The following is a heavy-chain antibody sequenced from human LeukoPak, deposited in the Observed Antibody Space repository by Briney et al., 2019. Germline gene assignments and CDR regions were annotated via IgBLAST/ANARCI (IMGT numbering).Heavy chain of an antibody. CDR1: GGSISSYD. J-gene: IGHJ2*01. CDR2: IYTSGST. Sequence: SETLSLTCTVSGGSISSYDWSWIRQPAGKGLEWIGRIYTSGSTKYNPSLKSLVTMSLDTSKKQFSLKLSSVTATDTAVYYCARLTSSWYQDWYFDLWGRGTLVTVSS. D-gene: IGHD6-13*01. CDR3: ARLTSSWYQDWYFDL. V-gene: IGHV4-4*07.